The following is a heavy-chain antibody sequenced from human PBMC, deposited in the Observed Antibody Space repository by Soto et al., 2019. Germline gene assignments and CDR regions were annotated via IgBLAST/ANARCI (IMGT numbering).Heavy chain of an antibody. CDR3: ARVVLTGTTWVPVFGSYYYYMDV. CDR1: GYTFTNYG. CDR2: IGAYNGNT. J-gene: IGHJ6*03. V-gene: IGHV1-18*01. D-gene: IGHD1-7*01. Sequence: RASVKVSCKASGYTFTNYGITWVRQAPGQGLEWMGGIGAYNGNTNYAQKLQGRVTMTTDTSTSTAYMELRSLRSDDTAVYYCARVVLTGTTWVPVFGSYYYYMDVWGKGTTVTVSS.